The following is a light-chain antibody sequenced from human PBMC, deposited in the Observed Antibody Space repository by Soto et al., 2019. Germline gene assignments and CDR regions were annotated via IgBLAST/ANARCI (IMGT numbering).Light chain of an antibody. CDR1: QSVSSN. V-gene: IGKV3-15*01. Sequence: EIVMTQSPATLSVSPGERATLSCRASQSVSSNLAWYQQKPGQAPRLLIYGASTRATGIPARFSGSGSGTEFTLTISGLQSEDFAVYYCQHYNNWPYTFCQGTKLEIK. J-gene: IGKJ2*01. CDR2: GAS. CDR3: QHYNNWPYT.